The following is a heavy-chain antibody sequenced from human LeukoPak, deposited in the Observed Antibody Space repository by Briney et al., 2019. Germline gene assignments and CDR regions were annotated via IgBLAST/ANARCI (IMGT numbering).Heavy chain of an antibody. CDR2: ISSSSSYI. CDR3: ARDRADGWFGELFCDY. J-gene: IGHJ4*02. CDR1: GFTFSSYS. D-gene: IGHD3-10*01. Sequence: PGGSLRLSCAASGFTFSSYSMNWVRQAPGQGLEWVSCISSSSSYIYYADSVKGRFTISRDNAKNSLYLQMNSLRAEDTAVYYCARDRADGWFGELFCDYWGQGTLVTVSS. V-gene: IGHV3-21*01.